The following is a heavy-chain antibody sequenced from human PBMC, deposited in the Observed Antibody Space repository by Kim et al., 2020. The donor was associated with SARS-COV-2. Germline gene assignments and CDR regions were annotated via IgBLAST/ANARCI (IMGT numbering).Heavy chain of an antibody. CDR2: IRNKANSYTT. CDR3: APLHSMSYSLPVF. J-gene: IGHJ4*02. Sequence: GGSLRLSCAASGFTFSDHYMDWVRQAPGKGLEWVACIRNKANSYTTEYAASVKGRFTISRDESKNSLYLQMNSLRTEDTAIYYCAPLHSMSYSLPVFWGQGTLVTVSS. D-gene: IGHD1-26*01. CDR1: GFTFSDHY. V-gene: IGHV3-72*01.